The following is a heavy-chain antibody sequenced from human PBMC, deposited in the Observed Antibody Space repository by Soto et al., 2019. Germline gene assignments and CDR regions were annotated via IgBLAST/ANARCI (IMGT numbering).Heavy chain of an antibody. Sequence: VQLVASGGGFVQPGGSLRLSCAASGFTFSNSWMHWVRQAPGKGLVWVSYINSDGSTTTYADSVKGRFTISRDNAKNTVYLQITSLTAEDTAVYYCARDRSYTTDYWGQGTLVTVSS. CDR2: INSDGSTT. CDR3: ARDRSYTTDY. CDR1: GFTFSNSW. D-gene: IGHD1-26*01. J-gene: IGHJ4*02. V-gene: IGHV3-74*01.